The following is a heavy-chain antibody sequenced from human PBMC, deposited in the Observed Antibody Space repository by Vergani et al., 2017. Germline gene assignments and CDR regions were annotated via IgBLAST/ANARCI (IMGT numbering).Heavy chain of an antibody. CDR2: INPNSGGT. CDR1: GYTFTGYY. CDR3: ARDAXAATPGSYYGMDV. D-gene: IGHD6-13*01. V-gene: IGHV1-2*02. Sequence: QVQLVQSGAEVKKPGASVEVSCKASGYTFTGYYMHWVRQAPGQGLEWMGWINPNSGGTNYAQKFQGRVTMTRDTSISTAYMELSRLRSDDTAVYYCARDAXAATPGSYYGMDVWGQGTTVTVSS. J-gene: IGHJ6*02.